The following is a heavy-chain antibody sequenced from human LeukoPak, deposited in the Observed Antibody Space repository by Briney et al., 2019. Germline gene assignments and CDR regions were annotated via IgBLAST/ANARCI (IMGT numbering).Heavy chain of an antibody. Sequence: GGSLSPASHLAVLVLATFSMDGVRQAPGRGLEWVSYISGSSSSSDGGAKQYADSVKGRFTISRDNDKNSLYLQMNSLRDEGVVVCDRVKGRRRGSWYIDYRGQGTLVSVSS. J-gene: IGHJ4*02. CDR1: VLVLATFS. CDR2: ISGSSSSSDGGAK. D-gene: IGHD6-13*01. CDR3: VKGRRRGSWYIDY. V-gene: IGHV3-48*02.